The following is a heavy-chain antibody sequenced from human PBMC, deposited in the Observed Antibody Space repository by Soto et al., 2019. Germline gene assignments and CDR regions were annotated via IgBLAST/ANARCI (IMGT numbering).Heavy chain of an antibody. V-gene: IGHV1-69*06. Sequence: QVQLVQSGAEVKKPGSSVKVSCKASGGTFITYTVSWVRQAPGQGLEWMGGIIPVSTTTSYAQKFQGRVTITADKPTSTTYMELSSLRSDDTAVYYCAKGRAGCSGGSCPLGWDVALWGRGTLVTVSS. CDR2: IIPVSTTT. CDR3: AKGRAGCSGGSCPLGWDVAL. CDR1: GGTFITYT. J-gene: IGHJ2*01. D-gene: IGHD2-15*01.